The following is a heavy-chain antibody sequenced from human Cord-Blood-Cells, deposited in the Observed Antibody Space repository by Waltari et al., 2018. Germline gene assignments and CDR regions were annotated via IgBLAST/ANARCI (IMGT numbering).Heavy chain of an antibody. CDR1: GGSFSGYY. J-gene: IGHJ4*02. CDR3: ARGWSPPRITIFGVVIDY. D-gene: IGHD3-3*01. CDR2: INHSGSP. Sequence: QVQLQQWGAGLLKPSETLSLTCAVYGGSFSGYYWSWIRQPPAKGLEWIGEINHSGSPNYNPALKSRVTISVDTSKNQFSLKLSSVTAADTAVYYCARGWSPPRITIFGVVIDYWGQGTLVTVSS. V-gene: IGHV4-34*01.